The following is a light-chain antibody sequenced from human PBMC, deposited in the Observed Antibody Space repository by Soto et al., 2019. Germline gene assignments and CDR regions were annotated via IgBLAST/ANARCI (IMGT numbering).Light chain of an antibody. Sequence: LTQPASVSGSPGQSITISCTGTSSDVGGYNYVSWYQQHPGKAPKLMIYEVSNRPSGVSNRFSGSKSGNTASLTISGLQAEDEADYYCSSYTSGSTGVFGTGTKVTVL. CDR3: SSYTSGSTGV. CDR2: EVS. J-gene: IGLJ1*01. V-gene: IGLV2-14*01. CDR1: SSDVGGYNY.